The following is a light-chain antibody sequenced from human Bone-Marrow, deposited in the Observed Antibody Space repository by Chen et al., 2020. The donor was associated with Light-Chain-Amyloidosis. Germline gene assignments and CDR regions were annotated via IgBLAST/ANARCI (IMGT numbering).Light chain of an antibody. V-gene: IGLV2-14*01. Sequence: QSALTQPASVSGSTGQSITISCTGTSSDVGGDSHVSGYQQPPDKAPKLMIYDVTNRPSWVPDRFSGSKSDKTASLTISGLQTEDEADYFCSSYTITNTLVFGSGTRVTVL. CDR2: DVT. CDR3: SSYTITNTLV. CDR1: SSDVGGDSH. J-gene: IGLJ1*01.